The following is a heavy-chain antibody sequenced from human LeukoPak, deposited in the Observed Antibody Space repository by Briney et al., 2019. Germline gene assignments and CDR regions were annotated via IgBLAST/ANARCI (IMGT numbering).Heavy chain of an antibody. CDR2: ISSSSSYI. CDR1: GFTFSSYS. CDR3: ARDRSPGNFDY. V-gene: IGHV3-21*01. Sequence: GGSLRLSCAASGFTFSSYSMNWVRQAPEKGLGWVSSISSSSSYIYYADSVKGRFTISRDNAKNSLYLQMNSLRAEDTAVYYCARDRSPGNFDYWGQGTLVTVSS. J-gene: IGHJ4*02. D-gene: IGHD3-10*01.